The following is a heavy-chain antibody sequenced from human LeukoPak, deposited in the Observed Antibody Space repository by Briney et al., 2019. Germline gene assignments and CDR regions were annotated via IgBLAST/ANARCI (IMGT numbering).Heavy chain of an antibody. CDR2: ISSSSSYI. CDR1: GGSISSSS. Sequence: PSETLSLTRTVSGGSISSSSCYWGWIRQPPGKGLEWVSSISSSSSYIYYADSVKGRFTISRDNAKNSLYLQMNSLRAEDTAVYYCARDCRGGCSGPYTFDYWGQGTLVTVSS. V-gene: IGHV3-21*01. D-gene: IGHD2-15*01. J-gene: IGHJ4*02. CDR3: ARDCRGGCSGPYTFDY.